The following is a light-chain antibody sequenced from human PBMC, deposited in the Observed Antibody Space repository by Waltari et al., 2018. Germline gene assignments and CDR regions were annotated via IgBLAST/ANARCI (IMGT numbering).Light chain of an antibody. J-gene: IGKJ5*01. CDR1: QSVSNS. CDR2: DAP. CDR3: QLRTGWPMT. Sequence: EVVLTQSPATLSLSPGERATLSCRASQSVSNSLAWYRQKPGQAPSLLIYDAPTRAAGIPDRFSGSGSGTDFTLTISSLEPEDFAVYYCQLRTGWPMTFGQGKRLEIK. V-gene: IGKV3-11*01.